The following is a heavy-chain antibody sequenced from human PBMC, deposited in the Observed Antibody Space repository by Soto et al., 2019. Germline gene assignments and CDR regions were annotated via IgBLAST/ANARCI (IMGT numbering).Heavy chain of an antibody. CDR3: AKGECELLVYYGMDV. Sequence: QVQLVESGGGVVQPGRSLRLSCAASGFTFSSYGMHWVRQAPGKGLEWVAVISYDGSNKYYADSVKGRFTISRDNSKNTLYLQMNSLRAEDTAVYYCAKGECELLVYYGMDVWGQGTTVTVSS. J-gene: IGHJ6*02. CDR1: GFTFSSYG. CDR2: ISYDGSNK. V-gene: IGHV3-30*18. D-gene: IGHD1-26*01.